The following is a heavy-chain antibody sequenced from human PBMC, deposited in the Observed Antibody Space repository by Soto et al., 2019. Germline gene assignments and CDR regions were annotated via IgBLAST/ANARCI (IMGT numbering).Heavy chain of an antibody. CDR3: TRPQWLVRVYYYYMDV. V-gene: IGHV3-49*03. J-gene: IGHJ6*03. D-gene: IGHD6-19*01. Sequence: GGSLRLSCTASGFTFGDYAMSWFRQAPGKGLEWVGFIRSKAYGGTTEYAASVKGRFTISRDDSKSIAYLQMNSLKTEDTAVYYCTRPQWLVRVYYYYMDVWGKGITVTVSS. CDR1: GFTFGDYA. CDR2: IRSKAYGGTT.